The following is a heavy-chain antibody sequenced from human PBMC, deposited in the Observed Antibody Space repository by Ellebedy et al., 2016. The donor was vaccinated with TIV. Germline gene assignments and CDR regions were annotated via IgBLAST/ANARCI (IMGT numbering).Heavy chain of an antibody. D-gene: IGHD3-3*01. V-gene: IGHV3-23*01. Sequence: PGGSLRLSCAASGFTFSNYAMSRVRQAPGKGLEWVSGISGSGGSSYYAVSVKGRFTISRDNSKSTVFLQMNSLRAEDTAIYYCAKDPSHDDSWGQGTLVTVSS. CDR2: ISGSGGSS. CDR3: AKDPSHDDS. CDR1: GFTFSNYA. J-gene: IGHJ5*02.